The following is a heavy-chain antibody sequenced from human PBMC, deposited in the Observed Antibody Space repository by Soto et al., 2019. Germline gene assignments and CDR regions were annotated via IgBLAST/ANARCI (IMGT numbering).Heavy chain of an antibody. CDR3: ASGRIVGATRPIGLDY. D-gene: IGHD1-26*01. CDR2: IKQDGGEK. V-gene: IGHV3-7*01. Sequence: VQLVESGGGLVQPGGSLRLSCAASGFTSGFTFSRDWMSWVRQAPGKGLEWVANIKQDGGEKYYVDSVKGRFTISRDNAKNSLYLQMISLRAEDTAVYYCASGRIVGATRPIGLDYWGQGTLVTVSS. J-gene: IGHJ4*02. CDR1: GFTFSRDW.